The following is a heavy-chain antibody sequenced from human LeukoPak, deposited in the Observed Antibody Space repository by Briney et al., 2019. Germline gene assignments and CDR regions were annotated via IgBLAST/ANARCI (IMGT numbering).Heavy chain of an antibody. Sequence: ASVMVSCKASGYTFNRYGISWVRQAPGQGLEWMGWISVYNGNTKYADKVQGRVTMTRDTSTSTACMELRSLRSDDTAVYYCARGDCSDGLCLGWDPYYSDYWGQGTLVTVSS. J-gene: IGHJ4*02. V-gene: IGHV1-18*01. D-gene: IGHD2-8*01. CDR1: GYTFNRYG. CDR3: ARGDCSDGLCLGWDPYYSDY. CDR2: ISVYNGNT.